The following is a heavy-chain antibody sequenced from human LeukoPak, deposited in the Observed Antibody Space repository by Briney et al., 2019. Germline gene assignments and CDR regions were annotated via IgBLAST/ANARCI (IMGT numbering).Heavy chain of an antibody. CDR3: ARHVRYSSRTFDP. Sequence: SETLSLTCSVYGGSFSGYYWSWIRQPPGKGLEWIGEINHSGSTNYNPSLKSPVTISVDTSKNQFSLKLSSVTAADTAVYYCARHVRYSSRTFDPWGQGTLVTVSS. V-gene: IGHV4-34*01. CDR2: INHSGST. J-gene: IGHJ5*02. CDR1: GGSFSGYY. D-gene: IGHD6-13*01.